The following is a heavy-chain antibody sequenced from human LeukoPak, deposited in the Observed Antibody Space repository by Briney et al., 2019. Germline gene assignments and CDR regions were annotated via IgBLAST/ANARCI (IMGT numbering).Heavy chain of an antibody. CDR1: GYTFTGYY. CDR2: INPNSGGT. D-gene: IGHD1-26*01. V-gene: IGHV1-2*04. J-gene: IGHJ6*02. CDR3: ARDFRIVGAPRGYYGMDV. Sequence: ASVKVSCKASGYTFTGYYMHWVRQAPGQGLEWMGWINPNSGGTNYAQKFQGWVTMTRDTSISTAYMELSRLRSDDTAVYYCARDFRIVGAPRGYYGMDVWGQGTTVTVSS.